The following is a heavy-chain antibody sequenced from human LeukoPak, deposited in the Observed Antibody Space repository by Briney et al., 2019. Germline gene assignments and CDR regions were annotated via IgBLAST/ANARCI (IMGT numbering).Heavy chain of an antibody. CDR1: GDTFNIFA. V-gene: IGHV1-69*01. CDR2: IITVYGTP. J-gene: IGHJ6*03. CDR3: ASGADKRLGYYYYMYV. Sequence: ASLKISCKASGDTFNIFAISWVRHDPGESLERMGGIITVYGTPNYAQKFQGRVTITADESTNTVFMDLSSMGSEDTAVYYCASGADKRLGYYYYMYVWGKGTTVTVSS. D-gene: IGHD2-15*01.